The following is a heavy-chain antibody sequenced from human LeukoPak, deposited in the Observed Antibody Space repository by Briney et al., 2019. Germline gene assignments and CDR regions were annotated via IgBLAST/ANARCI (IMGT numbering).Heavy chain of an antibody. J-gene: IGHJ4*02. V-gene: IGHV3-21*01. CDR2: ISSSSSYI. D-gene: IGHD4-17*01. Sequence: GGSLRLSCAASGFTFSSYAMSWVRQGPGKGLEWVSSISSSSSYIYYADSVKGRFTISRDNAKNSLYLQMNSLRAEDTAVYYCARVSSVTYLDYWGQGTLVTVSS. CDR1: GFTFSSYA. CDR3: ARVSSVTYLDY.